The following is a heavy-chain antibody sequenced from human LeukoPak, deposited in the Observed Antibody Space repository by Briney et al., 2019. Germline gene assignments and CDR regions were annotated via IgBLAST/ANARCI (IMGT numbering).Heavy chain of an antibody. V-gene: IGHV3-30*02. D-gene: IGHD2-15*01. CDR1: GFIFNTYV. J-gene: IGHJ3*02. Sequence: GGSLRLSCAASGFIFNTYVMHWVRQAPGKGLEWLAFIRYDGSNKNYADSVKGRFTISRDNTKNSLYLQMNSQRAEDTAVYYCAKDGGSDPDSFDIWGQGTMVTVSS. CDR3: AKDGGSDPDSFDI. CDR2: IRYDGSNK.